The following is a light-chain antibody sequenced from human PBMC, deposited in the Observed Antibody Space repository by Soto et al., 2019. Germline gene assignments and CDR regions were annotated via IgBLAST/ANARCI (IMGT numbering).Light chain of an antibody. J-gene: IGKJ2*01. CDR2: DAS. V-gene: IGKV3-11*01. CDR3: QQRSDWPRT. Sequence: EIVLTQSPATLSLSPGERATLTCRASQSVSSHLAWYQQKLGQAPRLPIYDASNRATGIPARFSGSGSGTDFTLTISSLEPEDFAVYYCQQRSDWPRTFGQGTKVEI. CDR1: QSVSSH.